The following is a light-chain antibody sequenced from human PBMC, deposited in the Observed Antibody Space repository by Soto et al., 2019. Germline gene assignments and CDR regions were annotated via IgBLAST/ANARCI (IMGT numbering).Light chain of an antibody. Sequence: SYELTPPPSLSLAPGESARIPCGRNNIASKSVHWYQQIAGQAPVLVLYYYSNRPSGTPARFSGSNSRSTATLTISSVEAGDEADYFCQVWDISSDQYLFGAGTKVTVL. CDR3: QVWDISSDQYL. J-gene: IGLJ1*01. CDR2: YYS. CDR1: NIASKS. V-gene: IGLV3-21*02.